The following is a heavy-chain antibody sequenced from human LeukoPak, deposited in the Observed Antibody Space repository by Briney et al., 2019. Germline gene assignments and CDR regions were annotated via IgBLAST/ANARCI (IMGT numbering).Heavy chain of an antibody. Sequence: GGSLRLSCAASGFTFSNAWMSWVRQAPGKGLEWVGRIKSKTDGGTTDYAAPVKGRFTISRDDSKNTLYLQMNSLKTEDTAVYYCTTSPPLVLRFLEWLSSHFDYWGQGTLVTVSS. CDR1: GFTFSNAW. V-gene: IGHV3-15*01. J-gene: IGHJ4*02. D-gene: IGHD3-3*01. CDR2: IKSKTDGGTT. CDR3: TTSPPLVLRFLEWLSSHFDY.